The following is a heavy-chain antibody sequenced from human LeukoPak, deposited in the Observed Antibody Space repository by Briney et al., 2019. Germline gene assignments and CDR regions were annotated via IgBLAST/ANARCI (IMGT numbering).Heavy chain of an antibody. Sequence: PGGSLRLSCAASGFTFSSYSMNWVRQAPGKGLEWVSSISSSSSYIYYADSVKGRFTISRDNAKNSLYLQMNSLRAEDTAVYYCARVADHDILTGSPLWGQGTLVTVSS. V-gene: IGHV3-21*01. J-gene: IGHJ4*02. CDR1: GFTFSSYS. D-gene: IGHD3-9*01. CDR3: ARVADHDILTGSPL. CDR2: ISSSSSYI.